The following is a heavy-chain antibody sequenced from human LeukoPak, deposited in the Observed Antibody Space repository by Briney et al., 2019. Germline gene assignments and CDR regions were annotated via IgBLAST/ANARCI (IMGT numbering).Heavy chain of an antibody. J-gene: IGHJ4*02. V-gene: IGHV4-39*01. CDR1: GGSISSSSHY. CDR2: IYYSSGST. CDR3: ARQGLLIRTNYFDY. Sequence: ASETLSLTCSVSGGSISSSSHYWGWIRQPPGEGLEWIGSIYYSSGSTYYNPSLKSRVTISVDTSKNQVSLKLSSATAADTAVYYCARQGLLIRTNYFDYWGQGTLVTVSS. D-gene: IGHD2-15*01.